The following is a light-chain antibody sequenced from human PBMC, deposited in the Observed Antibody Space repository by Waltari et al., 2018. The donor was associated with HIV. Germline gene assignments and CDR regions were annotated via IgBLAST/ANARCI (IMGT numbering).Light chain of an antibody. J-gene: IGLJ2*01. CDR2: YNN. CDR3: QVWVSGVL. Sequence: SYVLTQPPSVSVAPGKTARNTCGGNNSGSKSVHWYKQKPGRAPVLVIYYNNDRPSVIPERFSGSNSGNTATLTISRVEAGDEANYYCQVWVSGVLFGGGTKLTVL. CDR1: NSGSKS. V-gene: IGLV3-21*04.